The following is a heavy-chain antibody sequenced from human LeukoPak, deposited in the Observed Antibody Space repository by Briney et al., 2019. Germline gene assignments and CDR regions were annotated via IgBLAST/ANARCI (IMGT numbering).Heavy chain of an antibody. CDR3: ARDGPVTPSYYYYYGMDV. Sequence: PGGSLRLSCAASGFTFSSYWMSWVRQAPGKGLEWVANIKQDGSEKYYVASVKGRFILSRDNAKNSLYLQMNSLRAEDTAVYYCARDGPVTPSYYYYYGMDVWRQGTTVTVSS. D-gene: IGHD4-17*01. J-gene: IGHJ6*02. CDR2: IKQDGSEK. CDR1: GFTFSSYW. V-gene: IGHV3-7*01.